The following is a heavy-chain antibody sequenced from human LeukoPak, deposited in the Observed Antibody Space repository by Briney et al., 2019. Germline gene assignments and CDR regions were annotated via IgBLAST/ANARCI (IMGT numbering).Heavy chain of an antibody. D-gene: IGHD4-23*01. Sequence: GGSLRLSCAASGFTFSDYYMSWIRQAPGKGLEWVSYISSSSSYTNYADSVKGRFTISRDNAKNSLYLQMNSLRAEDTAVYYCARGTRYGGTDYWGQGTLVTVSS. CDR3: ARGTRYGGTDY. CDR2: ISSSSSYT. J-gene: IGHJ4*02. CDR1: GFTFSDYY. V-gene: IGHV3-11*06.